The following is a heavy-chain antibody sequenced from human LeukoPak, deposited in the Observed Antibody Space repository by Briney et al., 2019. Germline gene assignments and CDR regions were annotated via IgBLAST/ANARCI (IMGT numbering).Heavy chain of an antibody. J-gene: IGHJ5*02. D-gene: IGHD6-13*01. Sequence: GGSLRLSCAASGFTFSSYSMNWVRQAPGKGLEWVSYISSSSSTIYYADSVKGRFTISRDNTKNSLYLQMNSLRAEDTAVYYCAKAGYSSSWDWFDPWGQGTLVTVSS. CDR1: GFTFSSYS. CDR2: ISSSSSTI. V-gene: IGHV3-48*01. CDR3: AKAGYSSSWDWFDP.